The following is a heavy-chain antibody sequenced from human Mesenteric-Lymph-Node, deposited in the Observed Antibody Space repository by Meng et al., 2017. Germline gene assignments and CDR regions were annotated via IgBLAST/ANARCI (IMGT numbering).Heavy chain of an antibody. J-gene: IGHJ4*02. Sequence: VQLVGSGGGVVRPGGSLRLSCAASGFTFSRDAMNWVRQAPGKGLEWVAGTSDDGNNEYYADSVKGRFTISRDNSKNTLYLQMNSLRAEDTAVYYCARFLTAILDWGQGTLVTVSS. CDR2: TSDDGNNE. V-gene: IGHV3-30*07. CDR1: GFTFSRDA. D-gene: IGHD2-21*02. CDR3: ARFLTAILD.